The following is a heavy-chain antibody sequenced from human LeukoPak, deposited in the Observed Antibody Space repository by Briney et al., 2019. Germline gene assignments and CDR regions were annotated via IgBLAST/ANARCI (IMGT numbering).Heavy chain of an antibody. D-gene: IGHD6-6*01. Sequence: PGGSLRLSCAASGFTFSSYGMHWVRQAPGKGLEWVAVISYDGINKYYTDSVKGRFTISRDNSKNTLYLQMNSLRAEDTAVYYCARSAYSSSSVVYFDYWGQGTLVTVSS. CDR2: ISYDGINK. CDR1: GFTFSSYG. V-gene: IGHV3-30*03. CDR3: ARSAYSSSSVVYFDY. J-gene: IGHJ4*02.